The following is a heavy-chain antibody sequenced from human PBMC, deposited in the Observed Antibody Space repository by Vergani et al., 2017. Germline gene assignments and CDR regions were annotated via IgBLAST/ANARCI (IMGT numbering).Heavy chain of an antibody. CDR1: GFTFSNYG. J-gene: IGHJ4*02. Sequence: QVQLVESGGGVVQPGRSLRLSCAGSGFTFSNYGIHWVRQAPCKGLEWVAVIWYDGSNKYYADSVKGRFSVSRDNSKNTVYLQMNSLRAEDTAVYYCAANIDFWGQGTLVTVSS. CDR3: AANIDF. D-gene: IGHD4/OR15-4a*01. V-gene: IGHV3-33*01. CDR2: IWYDGSNK.